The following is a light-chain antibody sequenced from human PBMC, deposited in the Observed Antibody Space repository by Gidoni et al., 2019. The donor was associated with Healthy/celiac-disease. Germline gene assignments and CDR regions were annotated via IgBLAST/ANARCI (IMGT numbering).Light chain of an antibody. Sequence: EIVSTQSPATLSLSPGERATLSCRASQIVSSYLAWYQQKPGQAPRLLIYDAANRATGIPARFSGSGSGTDFTLTISSLEPEDFAVYYCQQRSNWPPWTFGQGTKVEIK. CDR3: QQRSNWPPWT. V-gene: IGKV3-11*01. CDR2: DAA. CDR1: QIVSSY. J-gene: IGKJ1*01.